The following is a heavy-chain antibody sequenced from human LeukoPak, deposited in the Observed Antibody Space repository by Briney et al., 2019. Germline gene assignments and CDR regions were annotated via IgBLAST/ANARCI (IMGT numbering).Heavy chain of an antibody. CDR3: AREWWYEIDSYYGMDA. V-gene: IGHV3-21*01. J-gene: IGHJ6*02. D-gene: IGHD2-15*01. CDR2: ISSSSSYI. CDR1: GFTFSSYA. Sequence: GGSLRLSCAASGFTFSSYAMNWVRQAPGKGLEWVSSISSSSSYIYYADSVKGRFTISRDNAKNSLYLQMNSLRAEDTAVYYCAREWWYEIDSYYGMDAWGQGTTVTVSS.